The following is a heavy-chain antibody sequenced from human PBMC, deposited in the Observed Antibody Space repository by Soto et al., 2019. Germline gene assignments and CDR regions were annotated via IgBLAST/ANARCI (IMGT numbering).Heavy chain of an antibody. Sequence: ASVKVSFKASGYTFTSYGISWVRQAPGQGLEWMGWISAYNGNTNYAQKLQGRVTMTTDTSTSTAYMELRSLRSDDTAVYYCALYSSGWPDFDYWGQGTLVTVSS. CDR1: GYTFTSYG. D-gene: IGHD6-19*01. V-gene: IGHV1-18*01. CDR3: ALYSSGWPDFDY. CDR2: ISAYNGNT. J-gene: IGHJ4*02.